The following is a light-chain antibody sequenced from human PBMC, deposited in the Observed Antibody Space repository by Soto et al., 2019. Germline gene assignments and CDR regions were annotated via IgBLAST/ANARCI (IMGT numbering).Light chain of an antibody. Sequence: DIQMTQSHSTLSASVGYRVTITCRASQSISSWLAWYQQKPGKAPKLLIYDASSLESGVPSRFSGSGSGTEFTLTISSLQPDDFATYYCQQYNSYARTFGQGTKVDIK. CDR1: QSISSW. CDR2: DAS. CDR3: QQYNSYART. V-gene: IGKV1-5*01. J-gene: IGKJ1*01.